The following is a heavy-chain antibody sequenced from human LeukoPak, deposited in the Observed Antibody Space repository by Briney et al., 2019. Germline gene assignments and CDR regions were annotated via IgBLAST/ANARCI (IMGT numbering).Heavy chain of an antibody. J-gene: IGHJ4*02. CDR3: ANSEWELPRD. Sequence: GGSLRLSCAASGFTFSSYAMSWVRQAPGKGLEWVSGISTSGGSTYYADSVKGRFTISRDNSKNTLYLQMNSLRAEDTAVYCCANSEWELPRDWGQGTLVTVSS. D-gene: IGHD1-26*01. CDR1: GFTFSSYA. V-gene: IGHV3-23*01. CDR2: ISTSGGST.